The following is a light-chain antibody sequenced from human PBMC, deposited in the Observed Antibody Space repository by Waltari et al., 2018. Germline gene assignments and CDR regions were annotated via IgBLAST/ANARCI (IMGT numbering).Light chain of an antibody. CDR3: QVSDSSTVG. CDR1: KLGDKY. Sequence: SYELTQPPSVSVSLGQTASITCSGDKLGDKYACWYQQRPGQSPVLVISQDNRRPSGIAGRVTGSNAGNTATMTVSGTLAMDEADYYCQVSDSSTVGFGGGTKLTVL. V-gene: IGLV3-1*01. CDR2: QDN. J-gene: IGLJ2*01.